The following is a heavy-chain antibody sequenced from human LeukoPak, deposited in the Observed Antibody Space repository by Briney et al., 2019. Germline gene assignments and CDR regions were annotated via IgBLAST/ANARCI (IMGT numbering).Heavy chain of an antibody. J-gene: IGHJ4*02. Sequence: SEILSLTCTVSGGSINSYYWSWIRQPPGKGLEWIGYIYYSGSTKYNPSLKSRVTISVDTSKNQFSLKLSSVTTADTAVYYCARVKGNGYYYAFDYWGQGTLVTVSS. D-gene: IGHD3-22*01. CDR2: IYYSGST. V-gene: IGHV4-59*01. CDR3: ARVKGNGYYYAFDY. CDR1: GGSINSYY.